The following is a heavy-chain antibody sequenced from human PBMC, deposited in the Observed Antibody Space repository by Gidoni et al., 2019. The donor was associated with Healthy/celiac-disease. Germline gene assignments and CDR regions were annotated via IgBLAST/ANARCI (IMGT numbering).Heavy chain of an antibody. J-gene: IGHJ5*02. D-gene: IGHD2-15*01. CDR3: ATTTLARYCSGGSCHNWFDP. CDR1: GGSFSGYY. Sequence: QVQLQQWGAGLLKPSETLSLTCAVYGGSFSGYYWSWIRQPPGKGLEWIGEINHSGSTNYNPSLKSRVTISVDTSKNQFSLKLSSVTAADTAVYYCATTTLARYCSGGSCHNWFDPWGQGTLVTVSS. CDR2: INHSGST. V-gene: IGHV4-34*01.